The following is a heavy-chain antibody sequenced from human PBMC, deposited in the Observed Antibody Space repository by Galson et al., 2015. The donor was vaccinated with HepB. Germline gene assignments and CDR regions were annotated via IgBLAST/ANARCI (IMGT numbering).Heavy chain of an antibody. CDR2: IWYDGSSK. V-gene: IGHV3-33*01. J-gene: IGHJ6*03. Sequence: SLRLSCAASGFTFSSYGMHWVRQAPGKGLEWVAVIWYDGSSKYFADSVKGRFTISRDNSKNMLYLQMNSLRAEDTAVYYCARDPAGFETDYYYMDVWGKGTTVTVSS. CDR3: ARDPAGFETDYYYMDV. D-gene: IGHD3-10*01. CDR1: GFTFSSYG.